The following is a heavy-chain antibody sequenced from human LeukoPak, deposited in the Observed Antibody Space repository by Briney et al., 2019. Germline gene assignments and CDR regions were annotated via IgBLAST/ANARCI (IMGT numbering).Heavy chain of an antibody. CDR3: ARVNAGHVFDI. V-gene: IGHV3-69-1*01. Sequence: GGSLRLSCAASGFTFRSYSMNWVRQAPGKGLEWVATMTNTSAIYYADSVKGRFTISRDNAKNSLYLQMNSLRDEDTAVYYCARVNAGHVFDIWGQGTMVTVSS. CDR1: GFTFRSYS. CDR2: MTNTSAI. J-gene: IGHJ3*02.